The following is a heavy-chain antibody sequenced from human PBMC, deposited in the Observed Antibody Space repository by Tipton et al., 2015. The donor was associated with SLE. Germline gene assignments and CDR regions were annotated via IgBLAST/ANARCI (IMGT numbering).Heavy chain of an antibody. CDR3: ARCSTRHYYYYYMDV. J-gene: IGHJ6*03. CDR2: IYTSGST. Sequence: TLSLTCTVSGGSISSASYYWSWIRQPAGKGLEWIGYIYTSGSTNYNPSLKSRVTISVDTSKNQFSLKLSSVTAADTAVYYCARCSTRHYYYYYMDVWGKGATVTVSS. V-gene: IGHV4-61*09. CDR1: GGSISSASYY. D-gene: IGHD2-2*01.